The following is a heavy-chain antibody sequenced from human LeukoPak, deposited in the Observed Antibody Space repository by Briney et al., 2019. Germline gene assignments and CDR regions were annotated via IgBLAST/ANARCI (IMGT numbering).Heavy chain of an antibody. V-gene: IGHV3-53*01. CDR2: IYTGGST. CDR1: GFTVSSNY. CDR3: ATIPGDSDY. J-gene: IGHJ4*02. D-gene: IGHD3-10*01. Sequence: PGGSLRLSCAASGFTVSSNYMTWVRRAPGKWLEWVSVIYTGGSTYYADSVKGRFTISRDNSKNTLYLQMNRLRAEDTAVYYCATIPGDSDYWGQGTLVTVSS.